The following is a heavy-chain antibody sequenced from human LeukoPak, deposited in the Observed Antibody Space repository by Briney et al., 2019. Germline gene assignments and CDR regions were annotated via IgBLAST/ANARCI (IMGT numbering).Heavy chain of an antibody. CDR1: GYTFTSYA. V-gene: IGHV1-3*01. CDR3: ARGSISGVAMIELDFDY. CDR2: INAGNGNT. D-gene: IGHD3-3*01. J-gene: IGHJ4*02. Sequence: GASVKVSCKASGYTFTSYAMHWVRQAPGQRLEWMGWINAGNGNTKYSQKFQGRVTITRDTSASTAYVELSSLRSEDTAVYYCARGSISGVAMIELDFDYWGQGTLVTVSS.